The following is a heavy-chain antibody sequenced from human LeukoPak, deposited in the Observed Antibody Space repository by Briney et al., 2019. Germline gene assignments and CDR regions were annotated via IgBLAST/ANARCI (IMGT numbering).Heavy chain of an antibody. V-gene: IGHV4-30-4*01. CDR3: ARCGRIGYFDY. Sequence: SETLSLTCTVSGGSISSGDYYWSWIRQPPGKGLEWIGYIYYSGSTYYNPSLKSRVTISVDTSKNQFSLKLSSVTAADTAAYYCARCGRIGYFDYWGQGTLVTVSS. CDR2: IYYSGST. D-gene: IGHD2-15*01. J-gene: IGHJ4*02. CDR1: GGSISSGDYY.